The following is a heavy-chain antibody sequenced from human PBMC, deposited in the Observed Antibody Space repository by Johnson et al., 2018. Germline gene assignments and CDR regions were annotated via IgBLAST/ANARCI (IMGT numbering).Heavy chain of an antibody. J-gene: IGHJ3*02. V-gene: IGHV3-30*18. CDR2: ISYDGSNK. CDR1: GFTFSSYG. Sequence: VQLVESGGGVVQPGRSLRLSCAASGFTFSSYGMHWVRQAPGKGLEWVAVISYDGSNKYYADSVKGRFTISRDNSKNTLYLQMKSLRAEDTAVYYCANNDYGDYLEAFDSWGQGTMVTVSS. CDR3: ANNDYGDYLEAFDS. D-gene: IGHD4-17*01.